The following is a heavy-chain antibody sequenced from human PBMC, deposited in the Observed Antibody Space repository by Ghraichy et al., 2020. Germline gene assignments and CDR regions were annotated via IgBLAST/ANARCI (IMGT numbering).Heavy chain of an antibody. CDR3: ARLGYCSKTTCWRAWFDS. J-gene: IGHJ5*01. D-gene: IGHD2-8*01. CDR1: GFPFSSYW. V-gene: IGHV3-7*01. Sequence: GGSLRLSCAASGFPFSSYWMNWVRQAPGKGLEWVASIKQGGSEKNYVDSVNGRFTISRDNARNSLYLQLNSLRVEDTAVYYCARLGYCSKTTCWRAWFDSWGQGTLVTVSS. CDR2: IKQGGSEK.